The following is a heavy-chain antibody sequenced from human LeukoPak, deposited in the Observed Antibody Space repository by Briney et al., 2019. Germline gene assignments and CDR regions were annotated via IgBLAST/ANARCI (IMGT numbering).Heavy chain of an antibody. Sequence: SETLSLTCTVSGGSITSYYWSWIRQPPGKGLEWIGYIYYSGSTNYNPSLKSRVTISVDTSKNQFSLKLSSVTAADTAVYYCAGKAASGSYSFDYWGQGTLVTVSS. D-gene: IGHD1-26*01. V-gene: IGHV4-59*12. CDR1: GGSITSYY. CDR3: AGKAASGSYSFDY. J-gene: IGHJ4*02. CDR2: IYYSGST.